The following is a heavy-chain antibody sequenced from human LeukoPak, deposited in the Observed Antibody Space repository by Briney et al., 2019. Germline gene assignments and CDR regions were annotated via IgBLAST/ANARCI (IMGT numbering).Heavy chain of an antibody. D-gene: IGHD1-1*01. CDR3: ARDWVHGNGDPTPC. CDR1: LVTTSAVVT. CDR2: ILHDGSNK. Sequence: SLSPSPAVSLVTTSAVVTTTGPQAPGKGLEWVTLILHDGSNKYYADSVKGRFTISRDNSKNTLYLQMNSLRAEDTAVYYCARDWVHGNGDPTPCCGQGALVTVPS. V-gene: IGHV3-30*19. J-gene: IGHJ4*02.